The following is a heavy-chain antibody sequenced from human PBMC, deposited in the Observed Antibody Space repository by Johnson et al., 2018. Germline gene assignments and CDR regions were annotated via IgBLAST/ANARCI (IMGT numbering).Heavy chain of an antibody. CDR3: ARDRRHHESSGYTYDQYYGMDV. V-gene: IGHV3-7*01. J-gene: IGHJ6*02. D-gene: IGHD3-22*01. Sequence: VQLQQSGGGVVQPGGSLRLSCAASGFAFSSSWMTWVRQAPGKGLEWVATIKEDGGEQYYADSVKGRFTISRDNAKNLLYLQMNSLRVEETAVYYCARDRRHHESSGYTYDQYYGMDVWGQGTTVTVSS. CDR2: IKEDGGEQ. CDR1: GFAFSSSW.